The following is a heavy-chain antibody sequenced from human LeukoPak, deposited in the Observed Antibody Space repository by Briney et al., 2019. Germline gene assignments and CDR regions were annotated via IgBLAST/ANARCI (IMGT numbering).Heavy chain of an antibody. D-gene: IGHD1-26*01. Sequence: GASVKVSCKASGYTFTGYYMHWVRQAPGQGLEWMGWINPNSGGTNYAQKFQGRVTMTRDTSISTAYMELSRLRSDDTAVYYCARPWELRGSSWFDPWGQGTLVTVSS. CDR3: ARPWELRGSSWFDP. V-gene: IGHV1-2*02. CDR1: GYTFTGYY. CDR2: INPNSGGT. J-gene: IGHJ5*02.